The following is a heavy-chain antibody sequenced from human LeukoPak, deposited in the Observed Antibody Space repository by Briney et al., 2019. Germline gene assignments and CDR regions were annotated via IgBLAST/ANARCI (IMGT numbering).Heavy chain of an antibody. D-gene: IGHD3-10*01. J-gene: IGHJ4*02. CDR1: GYSISSNYF. V-gene: IGHV4-38-2*02. CDR2: VFHSGST. CDR3: ARDSRNRFGELQIDY. Sequence: SETLSLTCTVSGYSISSNYFWAWIRQPPGKGLGRIGNVFHSGSTYYNPSLKSRVTISVDTSKNQFSLNLSSVTAADTAVYYCARDSRNRFGELQIDYWGQGTLVTVSS.